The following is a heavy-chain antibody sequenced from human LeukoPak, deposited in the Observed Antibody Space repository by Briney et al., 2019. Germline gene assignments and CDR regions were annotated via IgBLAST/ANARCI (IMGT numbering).Heavy chain of an antibody. Sequence: GGSLRLSCAASGFTDSSNYMSWVRQAPGKGLEWVSVIYSGGSTYYADSVKGRFTISRDNSKNTLYLQVNSLRAEDTAVYYCAKVVRFLEWLTYWGQGTLVTVSS. CDR2: IYSGGST. D-gene: IGHD3-3*01. CDR3: AKVVRFLEWLTY. CDR1: GFTDSSNY. V-gene: IGHV3-53*01. J-gene: IGHJ4*02.